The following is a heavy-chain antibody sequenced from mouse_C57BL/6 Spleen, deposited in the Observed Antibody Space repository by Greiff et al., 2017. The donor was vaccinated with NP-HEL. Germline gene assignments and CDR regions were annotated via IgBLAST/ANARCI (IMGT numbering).Heavy chain of an antibody. V-gene: IGHV1-66*01. CDR2: IYPGSGNT. CDR3: AREDEEVRFAY. Sequence: LQESEPELVKPGASVKISCKASGYSFTSYYIHWVKQRPGQGLEWIGWIYPGSGNTKYNEKFKGKATLTADTSSSTADMQLSSLKYEDSEVYEGAREDEEVRFAYWGQGTRVTVYA. CDR1: GYSFTSYY. J-gene: IGHJ3*01.